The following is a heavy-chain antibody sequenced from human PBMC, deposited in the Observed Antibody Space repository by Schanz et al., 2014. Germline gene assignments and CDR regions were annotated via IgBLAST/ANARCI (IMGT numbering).Heavy chain of an antibody. CDR2: ISHDGYST. CDR3: AKGRFGELSAFDI. Sequence: VHLLESGGGLVQPGGSLRLSCTASGFTFSSYSMNWVRQAPGKGLEYVSAISHDGYSTYYADSVKGRFTISRDNAENTLFLQMNSLRAEDTAVYYCAKGRFGELSAFDIWGQGTMVTVSS. J-gene: IGHJ3*02. D-gene: IGHD3-10*01. CDR1: GFTFSSYS. V-gene: IGHV3-64*04.